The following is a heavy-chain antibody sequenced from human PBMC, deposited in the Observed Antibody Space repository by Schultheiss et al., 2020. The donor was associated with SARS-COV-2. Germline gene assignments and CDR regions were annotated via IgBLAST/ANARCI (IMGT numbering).Heavy chain of an antibody. CDR1: GFNLRNYW. D-gene: IGHD1-1*01. CDR3: FKEGEEMGTS. CDR2: IKQDGSVE. V-gene: IGHV3-7*03. Sequence: GGSLRLSCAASGFNLRNYWMYWVRQAPGKGLQWVANIKQDGSVEHYVDSVRGRFIISRDNAKNSLDLQMNSLRVDDTAVYYCFKEGEEMGTSWGQGTLVTVSS. J-gene: IGHJ4*02.